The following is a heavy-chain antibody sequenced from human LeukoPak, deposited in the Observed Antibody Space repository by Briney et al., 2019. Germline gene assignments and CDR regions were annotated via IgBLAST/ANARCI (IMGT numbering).Heavy chain of an antibody. CDR3: ARWGRNFDY. D-gene: IGHD3-16*01. J-gene: IGHJ4*02. Sequence: PGGSLRLSCAASGFTVSSNYMSWVRQAPGKGLEWVANIKEDGSAKYYVDSVKGRFTISRDNAKNSLYLQMNSLRAEDTALYYCARWGRNFDYWGQGTLVTVSS. CDR1: GFTVSSNY. V-gene: IGHV3-7*05. CDR2: IKEDGSAK.